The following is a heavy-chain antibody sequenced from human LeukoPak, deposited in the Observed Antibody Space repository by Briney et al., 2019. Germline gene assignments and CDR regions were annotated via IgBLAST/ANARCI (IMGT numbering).Heavy chain of an antibody. CDR1: GFTFDDYA. Sequence: PGRSLRLSCAASGFTFDDYAMHWVRQAPGKGLEWVSGISWNSGSIVYADSVKGRFTISRDNAKNSLYLQMNSLRAEDTALYYCAKAEQQLVLFDAFDIWGQGTMVTVSS. CDR3: AKAEQQLVLFDAFDI. V-gene: IGHV3-9*01. J-gene: IGHJ3*02. CDR2: ISWNSGSI. D-gene: IGHD6-13*01.